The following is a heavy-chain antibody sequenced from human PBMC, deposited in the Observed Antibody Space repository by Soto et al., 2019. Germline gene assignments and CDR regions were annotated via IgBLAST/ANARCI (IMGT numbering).Heavy chain of an antibody. J-gene: IGHJ3*02. V-gene: IGHV3-23*01. Sequence: PGRSLRLACAASGFTFSSYAMRWVRQAPGKGLEWVSAISGSGGSTYYADSVKGRFTISRDNSKNTLYLQMNSLRAEDTAVYYCAKDPTWAPGDNAFDIWGQGTMVTVSS. CDR1: GFTFSSYA. CDR3: AKDPTWAPGDNAFDI. CDR2: ISGSGGST. D-gene: IGHD2-21*02.